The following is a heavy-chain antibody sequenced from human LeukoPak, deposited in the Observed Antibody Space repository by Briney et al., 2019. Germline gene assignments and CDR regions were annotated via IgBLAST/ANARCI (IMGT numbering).Heavy chain of an antibody. V-gene: IGHV1-69*05. Sequence: AASVKVSCKASGGTFSSYAISWVRQAPGQGLECMGGIIPIFGTANYAQKFQGRVTITTDESTSTAYMELSSLRSEDTAVYYCARDRYYDSSGYYPAAFDIWGQGTMVTVSS. D-gene: IGHD3-22*01. CDR2: IIPIFGTA. CDR3: ARDRYYDSSGYYPAAFDI. J-gene: IGHJ3*02. CDR1: GGTFSSYA.